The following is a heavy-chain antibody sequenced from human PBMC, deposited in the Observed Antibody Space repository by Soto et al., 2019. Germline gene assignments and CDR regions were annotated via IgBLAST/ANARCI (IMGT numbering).Heavy chain of an antibody. CDR3: ARQPLKRYFDWLSPRYYFDY. D-gene: IGHD3-9*01. CDR2: IYPGGSDT. V-gene: IGHV5-51*01. Sequence: GESLKISCKGSGYSFTSYWIGWVRQMPGKGLEWMGIIYPGGSDTRYSPSFQGQVTISADKSISTAYLQWSSLKASDTAMYYCARQPLKRYFDWLSPRYYFDYWGQGTLVTVSS. CDR1: GYSFTSYW. J-gene: IGHJ4*02.